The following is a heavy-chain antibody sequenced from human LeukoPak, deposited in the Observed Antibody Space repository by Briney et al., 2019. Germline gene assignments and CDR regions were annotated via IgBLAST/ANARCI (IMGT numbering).Heavy chain of an antibody. CDR3: ARDIVVVVGTNGAPVGYMDV. V-gene: IGHV3-21*01. Sequence: GGSLRLSCAASGFSFITYNMNWVRQAPGKALEWVSSISSSSSYIYYADSVKGRFTISRDNAKNSLYLQMDSLRAEDTAVYYCARDIVVVVGTNGAPVGYMDVWGKGTTVTVSS. J-gene: IGHJ6*03. CDR1: GFSFITYN. D-gene: IGHD2-15*01. CDR2: ISSSSSYI.